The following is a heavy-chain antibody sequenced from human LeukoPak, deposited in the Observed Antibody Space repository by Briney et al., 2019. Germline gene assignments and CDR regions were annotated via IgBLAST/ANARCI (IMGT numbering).Heavy chain of an antibody. V-gene: IGHV3-74*01. CDR1: GFSFSDYW. Sequence: GGSLRVSCEASGFSFSDYWMHWVRQTPGKGLVWVSRINNDGSNTSYADSVKGRFTISRDNAKNTRYLQMNSLKSEDSAAYYCARGPAANSGNYYAGDYWRQGTLVTVSS. CDR2: INNDGSNT. J-gene: IGHJ4*02. D-gene: IGHD1-26*01. CDR3: ARGPAANSGNYYAGDY.